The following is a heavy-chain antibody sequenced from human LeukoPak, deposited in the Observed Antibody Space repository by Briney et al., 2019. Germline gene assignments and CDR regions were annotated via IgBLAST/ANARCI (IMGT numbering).Heavy chain of an antibody. J-gene: IGHJ4*02. D-gene: IGHD6-13*01. V-gene: IGHV3-30*01. CDR1: GFTFSSYA. Sequence: GGSLRLSCAASGFTFSSYAMHWVRQASGKGLEWVAVISYDGSNKYYADSVKGRFTISRDNSKNTLYLQMNSLRAEDTAVYYCARGGSSSWYWYYFDYWGQGTLVTVSS. CDR2: ISYDGSNK. CDR3: ARGGSSSWYWYYFDY.